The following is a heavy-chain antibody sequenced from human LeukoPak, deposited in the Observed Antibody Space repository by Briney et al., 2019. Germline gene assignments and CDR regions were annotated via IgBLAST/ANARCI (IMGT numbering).Heavy chain of an antibody. CDR3: ATDGAGFDT. CDR1: GFTFNDYY. J-gene: IGHJ5*02. CDR2: INIGITNT. V-gene: IGHV3-11*05. Sequence: GGSLRLSCAASGFTFNDYYMSCIRQAPGKGLEWLSYINIGITNTHSAHPVKSRFTISRDNAKKPLYLEMNNLRAEDTAVYYCATDGAGFDTWGQGVLVTVSS.